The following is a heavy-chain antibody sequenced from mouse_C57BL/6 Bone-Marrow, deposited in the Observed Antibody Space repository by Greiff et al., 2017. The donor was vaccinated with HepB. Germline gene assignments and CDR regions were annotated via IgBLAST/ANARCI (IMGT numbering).Heavy chain of an antibody. CDR1: GFTFTDYY. V-gene: IGHV7-3*01. D-gene: IGHD2-2*01. J-gene: IGHJ3*01. CDR3: ARYVRGYPWFAY. CDR2: IRNKANGYTT. Sequence: EVKLMESGGGLVQPGGSLSLSCAASGFTFTDYYMSWVRQPPGKALEWLGFIRNKANGYTTEYSASVKGRFTISRDNSQSILYLQMNALRAEDSATYYCARYVRGYPWFAYWGQGTLVTVSA.